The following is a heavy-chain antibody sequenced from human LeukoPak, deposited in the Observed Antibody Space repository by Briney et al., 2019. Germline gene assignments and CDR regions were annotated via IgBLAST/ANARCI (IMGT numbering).Heavy chain of an antibody. D-gene: IGHD2-15*01. CDR1: GYTFTSYG. CDR3: ARGSLGGLLGDYYYYMDV. J-gene: IGHJ6*03. V-gene: IGHV1-8*02. CDR2: MNPNSGNT. Sequence: GASVKVSCKASGYTFTSYGISWVRQATGQGLEWMGWMNPNSGNTGYAQKFQGRVTMTRNTSISTAYMELSSLRSEDTAVYYCARGSLGGLLGDYYYYMDVWGKGTTVTISS.